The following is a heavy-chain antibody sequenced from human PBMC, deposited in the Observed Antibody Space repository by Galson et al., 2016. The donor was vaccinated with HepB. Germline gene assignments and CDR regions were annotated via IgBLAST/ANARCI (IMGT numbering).Heavy chain of an antibody. CDR2: ISHSGSA. CDR1: GDTISITGYF. CDR3: ARYGSWTGFDQ. V-gene: IGHV4-31*03. D-gene: IGHD6-13*01. J-gene: IGHJ4*02. Sequence: TLSLTCTVSGDTISITGYFWSWIRQHPERGPEWIGYISHSGSAYFKPSLKSRVTISVDTSKNQFSLDLRSVTAADTAVYFCARYGSWTGFDQWGQGTLVTVSS.